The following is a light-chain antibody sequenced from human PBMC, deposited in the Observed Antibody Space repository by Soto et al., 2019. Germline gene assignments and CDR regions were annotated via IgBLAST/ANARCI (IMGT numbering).Light chain of an antibody. Sequence: QSVLTQPASVSGSPGQSITISCTGTSSDVGGYSYVPWYQHHPGKAPKLLIYDVTTRPSGVSDRFSGSKSGNTASLTISGLQAEDEADYYCSSYTTSSITPFGTGTKVTVL. CDR1: SSDVGGYSY. J-gene: IGLJ1*01. CDR2: DVT. CDR3: SSYTTSSITP. V-gene: IGLV2-14*03.